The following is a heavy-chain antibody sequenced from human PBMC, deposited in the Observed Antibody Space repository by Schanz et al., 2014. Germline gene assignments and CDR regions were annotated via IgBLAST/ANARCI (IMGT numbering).Heavy chain of an antibody. CDR2: IWYDGNNK. D-gene: IGHD3-9*01. J-gene: IGHJ4*02. Sequence: VRLVESGGGLVKPGGSLRLSCAASGFTFSNYGMNWVRQAPGKGLEWVAVIWYDGNNKYYADSVKGRFTISRDNSKNTLYLQINNLRAEDTAVYYCAYYDVLTGFDYWGQGTQVTVSS. CDR1: GFTFSNYG. CDR3: AYYDVLTGFDY. V-gene: IGHV3-33*08.